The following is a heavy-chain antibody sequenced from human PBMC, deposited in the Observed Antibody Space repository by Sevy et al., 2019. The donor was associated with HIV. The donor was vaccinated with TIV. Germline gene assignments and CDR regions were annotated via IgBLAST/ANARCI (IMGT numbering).Heavy chain of an antibody. CDR3: ASGLGENWFDP. V-gene: IGHV4-39*01. Sequence: SETLSLTCTVSGGSISSSSYYWGWIRQPPGKGLEWIGSIYYSGRTYYNPSLKSRVTISVDTSKNQFSLKLSSVTAADTAVYYCASGLGENWFDPWGQGTLVTVSS. CDR1: GGSISSSSYY. D-gene: IGHD1-26*01. J-gene: IGHJ5*02. CDR2: IYYSGRT.